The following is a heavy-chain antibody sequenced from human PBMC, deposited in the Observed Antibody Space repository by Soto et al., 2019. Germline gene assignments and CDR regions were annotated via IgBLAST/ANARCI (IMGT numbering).Heavy chain of an antibody. CDR2: IIPISGTA. Sequence: QVQLVQSGAEVKKPGSSVKVSCKASGGTFSSYAISWVRQAPGQGLEWMGGIIPISGTANYAQKFQGRVPITADEPTSPAYMELSSLRSEDTAVYYCARSQGSSTSLEIYYYYYYGMDVWGQGTTVTVSS. J-gene: IGHJ6*02. V-gene: IGHV1-69*01. D-gene: IGHD2-2*01. CDR1: GGTFSSYA. CDR3: ARSQGSSTSLEIYYYYYYGMDV.